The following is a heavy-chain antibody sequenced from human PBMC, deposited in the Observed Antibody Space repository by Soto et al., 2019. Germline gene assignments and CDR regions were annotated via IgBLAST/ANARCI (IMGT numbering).Heavy chain of an antibody. J-gene: IGHJ5*02. V-gene: IGHV4-4*02. CDR3: AGQWAAGYGAFDP. Sequence: QVKLQESGPGLVKPSGTLSLTCAVSGGSINSNRWWTWVRQAPGKGLEWIGEIHDGGTTNYNLSLKSRVTLSIGESKNQFSLDMKSVSAADTAVYYCAGQWAAGYGAFDPWGQGIVVTVSS. CDR1: GGSINSNRW. D-gene: IGHD3-9*01. CDR2: IHDGGTT.